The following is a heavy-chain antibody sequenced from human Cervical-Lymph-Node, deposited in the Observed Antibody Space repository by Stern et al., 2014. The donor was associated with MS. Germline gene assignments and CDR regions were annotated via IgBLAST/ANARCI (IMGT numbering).Heavy chain of an antibody. V-gene: IGHV3-30*04. D-gene: IGHD2-21*01. CDR1: GFTFNYYA. CDR2: IFFYGSNK. J-gene: IGHJ6*02. Sequence: VQLVESGGGVVQPGRSLRLSCAASGFTFNYYAMHRVRQAPGTGLVWVAVIFFYGSNKQYVDSVKGRFPVSRDNSKNTLYLHMNNLRAEDTSIYYCARDHKLGGDYYYYGMDVWGQGTTVTVSS. CDR3: ARDHKLGGDYYYYGMDV.